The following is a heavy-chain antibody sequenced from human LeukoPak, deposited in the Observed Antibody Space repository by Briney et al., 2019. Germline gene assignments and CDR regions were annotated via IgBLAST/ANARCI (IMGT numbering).Heavy chain of an antibody. V-gene: IGHV3-21*01. D-gene: IGHD6-19*01. CDR1: GFTFSTYS. CDR3: ARVAVAGDFDY. CDR2: ISSSSSYI. J-gene: IGHJ4*02. Sequence: GGSLRLSCAASGFTFSTYSMNWVRQAPGKGLEWVSSISSSSSYIYYADSVKGRFTISRDNAKKSLYLQMNSLRAEDTAVYYCARVAVAGDFDYWGRGTLVTVSS.